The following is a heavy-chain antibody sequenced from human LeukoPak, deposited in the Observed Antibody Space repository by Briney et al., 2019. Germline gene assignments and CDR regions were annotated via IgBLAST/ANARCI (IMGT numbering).Heavy chain of an antibody. CDR1: GGSFSGYY. J-gene: IGHJ2*01. Sequence: SETLSLTCAGYGGSFSGYYWSWIRQHPGKGLEWIGYIYYSGSTYYNPSLKSRVTISVDTSKNQFSLKLSSVTAADTAVYYCARDGRATGTGWYFDLWGRGTLVTVSS. CDR3: ARDGRATGTGWYFDL. CDR2: IYYSGST. V-gene: IGHV4-31*11. D-gene: IGHD1-1*01.